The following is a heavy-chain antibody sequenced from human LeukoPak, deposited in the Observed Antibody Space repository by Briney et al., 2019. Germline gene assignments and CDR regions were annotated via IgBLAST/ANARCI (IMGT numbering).Heavy chain of an antibody. CDR2: INSDGSST. CDR1: GFTFSHHW. D-gene: IGHD6-13*01. J-gene: IGHJ6*02. V-gene: IGHV3-74*01. Sequence: GGSLRLSCAASGFTFSHHWMHWVRQVPGKGLVCVSRINSDGSSTTYADSVKGRFTISRDNARNTLYLQMNSLRAEDTAVHYCARATSYSNYGMDVWGQGTTVTVSS. CDR3: ARATSYSNYGMDV.